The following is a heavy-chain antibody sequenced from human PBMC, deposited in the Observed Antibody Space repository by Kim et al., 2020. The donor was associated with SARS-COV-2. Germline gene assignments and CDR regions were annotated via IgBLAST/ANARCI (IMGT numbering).Heavy chain of an antibody. D-gene: IGHD3-22*01. CDR3: ARVTEDYYDSSGYQIADY. CDR2: INTNTGNP. Sequence: ASVKVSCKASGYTFTSYAMNWVRQAPGQGLEWMGWINTNTGNPTYAQGFTGRFVFSLDTSVSTAYLQISSLKAEDTAVYYCARVTEDYYDSSGYQIADYWGQGTLVTVSS. CDR1: GYTFTSYA. V-gene: IGHV7-4-1*02. J-gene: IGHJ4*02.